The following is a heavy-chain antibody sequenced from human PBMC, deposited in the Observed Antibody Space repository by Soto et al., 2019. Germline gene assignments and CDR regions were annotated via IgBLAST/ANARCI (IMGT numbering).Heavy chain of an antibody. V-gene: IGHV4-4*02. CDR2: IYHSGST. CDR1: GGSISGSSW. CDR3: ARDPGRAVALD. Sequence: ASETLSLTCAVSGGSISGSSWWSWIRQSPGKGLEWIGEIYHSGSTNYNPSLKSRVSISVDTSKNQFSLEIYSVTASDTAIYYCARDPGRAVALDWGEGTLVTVSS. D-gene: IGHD6-19*01. J-gene: IGHJ4*02.